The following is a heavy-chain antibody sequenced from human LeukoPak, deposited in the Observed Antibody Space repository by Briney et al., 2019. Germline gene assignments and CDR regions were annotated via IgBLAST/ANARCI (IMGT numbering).Heavy chain of an antibody. CDR3: AKDLARYYDSSGYPDY. Sequence: GRSLRLSCAASGFTFDDYAMHWVRQAPGKGLEWVSGISWNSGSIGYADSVKGRFTISRDNAKNSLYLQMNSLRAEDTALYYCAKDLARYYDSSGYPDYWGQGTLATVSS. CDR1: GFTFDDYA. V-gene: IGHV3-9*01. D-gene: IGHD3-22*01. CDR2: ISWNSGSI. J-gene: IGHJ4*02.